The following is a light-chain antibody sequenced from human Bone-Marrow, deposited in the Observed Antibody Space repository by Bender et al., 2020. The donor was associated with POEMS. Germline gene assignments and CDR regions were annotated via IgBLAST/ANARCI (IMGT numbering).Light chain of an antibody. CDR1: SSDFGAYNF. CDR2: EVN. V-gene: IGLV2-8*01. J-gene: IGLJ3*02. CDR3: GSYTTSSTLGV. Sequence: QSALTQPPSASGSPGQSVTISCTGTSSDFGAYNFVSWYQQHPGKAPKLMIYEVNKRPSGVPGRFSGSKSGNTASLTISGLQAEDEADYYCGSYTTSSTLGVFGGGTKLTVL.